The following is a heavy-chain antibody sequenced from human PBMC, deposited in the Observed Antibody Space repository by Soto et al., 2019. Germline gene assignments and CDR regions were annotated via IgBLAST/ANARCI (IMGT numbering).Heavy chain of an antibody. D-gene: IGHD3-3*01. CDR2: IYSGGST. CDR1: GFTVSSNY. CDR3: ARVSPDFWSGYPDAFDI. V-gene: IGHV3-66*01. J-gene: IGHJ3*02. Sequence: EVQLVESGGGLVQPGGSLRLSCAASGFTVSSNYMSWVRQAPGKGLEWVSVIYSGGSTYSADSVKGRFTITRDNSKNTLYLQMNSLRAEDTAVYYCARVSPDFWSGYPDAFDIWGHGTVVTVSS.